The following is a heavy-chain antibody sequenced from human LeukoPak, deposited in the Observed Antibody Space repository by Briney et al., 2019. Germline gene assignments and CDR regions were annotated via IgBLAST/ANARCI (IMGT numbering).Heavy chain of an antibody. CDR2: ISNNGGYT. V-gene: IGHV3-23*01. D-gene: IGHD2-15*01. Sequence: GRSLRLSCVASGFSFTPYAMHWVRQPPGKGLEWVSAISNNGGYTYYADSVQGRFTISRDNSKSTLCLQMNSLRAEDTAVYYCAKQLGYCSDGSCYFPYWGQGTLVTVSS. CDR1: GFSFTPYA. J-gene: IGHJ4*02. CDR3: AKQLGYCSDGSCYFPY.